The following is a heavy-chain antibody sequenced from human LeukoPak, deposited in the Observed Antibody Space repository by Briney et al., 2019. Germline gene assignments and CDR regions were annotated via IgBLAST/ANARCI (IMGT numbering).Heavy chain of an antibody. J-gene: IGHJ6*02. D-gene: IGHD2-8*01. V-gene: IGHV1-2*02. CDR1: GYTFTGFY. CDR2: THPNSAGT. Sequence: ASVKASCNASGYTFTGFYIHWVRQAPGQGLEWKGWTHPNSAGTIYAQKFQGRVTMTRDTSISTAYMELSRLRSDDTAVYYCARDRIVLMVYAIQDYYYYGMDVWGQGTTVTVSS. CDR3: ARDRIVLMVYAIQDYYYYGMDV.